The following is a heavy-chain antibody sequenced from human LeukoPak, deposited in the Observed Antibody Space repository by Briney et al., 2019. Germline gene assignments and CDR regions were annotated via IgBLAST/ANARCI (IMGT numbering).Heavy chain of an antibody. Sequence: PSETLSLTCTVSGGSISSYYWSWIRQPPGKGLEWIGFMRYSGRTNCNPSLKSRVTISVDTSKNQFSLRLSSVTAADTAVYYCARGGYYGSGGDFDCWGQGTLVTVSS. CDR2: MRYSGRT. CDR3: ARGGYYGSGGDFDC. CDR1: GGSISSYY. V-gene: IGHV4-59*01. J-gene: IGHJ5*01. D-gene: IGHD3-10*01.